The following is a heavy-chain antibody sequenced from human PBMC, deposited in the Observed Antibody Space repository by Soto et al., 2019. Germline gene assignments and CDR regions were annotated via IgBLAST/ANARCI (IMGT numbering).Heavy chain of an antibody. Sequence: PGESLKIYCQGSRYTFTNYLICWVRQMPGQGLEWMGIIYPGDSDTKYSPSFQGQVTISADKSISTTYLHWSSLKASDTAMYYCARQGIYGSDWEGMDVLGQVTTVAVSS. CDR2: IYPGDSDT. CDR3: ARQGIYGSDWEGMDV. CDR1: RYTFTNYL. J-gene: IGHJ6*01. D-gene: IGHD6-13*01. V-gene: IGHV5-51*01.